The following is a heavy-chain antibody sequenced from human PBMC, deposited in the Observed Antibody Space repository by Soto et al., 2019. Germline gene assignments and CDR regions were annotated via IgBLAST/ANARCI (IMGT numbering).Heavy chain of an antibody. CDR1: GFTFSSYS. V-gene: IGHV3-48*01. D-gene: IGHD2-2*01. Sequence: EVQLVESGGGLVQPGGSLRLSCAASGFTFSSYSMNWVRQAPGKGLEWVSYISSSSSTIYYADSVKGRFTISRDNAKNSLYLQMNSLRAEDTAVYYCARVGRYCSSTSCSGFDYWGQGTLVTVSS. J-gene: IGHJ4*02. CDR2: ISSSSSTI. CDR3: ARVGRYCSSTSCSGFDY.